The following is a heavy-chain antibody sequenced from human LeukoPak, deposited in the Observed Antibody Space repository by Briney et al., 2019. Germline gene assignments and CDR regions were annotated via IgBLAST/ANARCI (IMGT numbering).Heavy chain of an antibody. Sequence: PSETLSLTCTVSGGSISSYYWGWLRQPPGKGLEWIGSIYYSGSTYYNPSLKSRVTISVDTSKNQFSLKLSSVTAADTAVYYCARLLPRGSSDYWGQGTLVTVSS. CDR3: ARLLPRGSSDY. D-gene: IGHD3-10*01. CDR1: GGSISSYY. V-gene: IGHV4-39*01. CDR2: IYYSGST. J-gene: IGHJ4*02.